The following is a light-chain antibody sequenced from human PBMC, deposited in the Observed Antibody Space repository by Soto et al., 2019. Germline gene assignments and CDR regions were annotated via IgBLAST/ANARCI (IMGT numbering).Light chain of an antibody. V-gene: IGLV2-23*01. J-gene: IGLJ1*01. CDR3: CSYAGSNNYV. CDR2: EDG. Sequence: QSALTQPASVSGSPGQSITISCSGGSSVSWYQQHPGKAPQLLISEDGRRPSGVSHRFSASESDNVASLTISGLQAEDEADYHCCSYAGSNNYVFGTGTKLTVL. CDR1: SSV.